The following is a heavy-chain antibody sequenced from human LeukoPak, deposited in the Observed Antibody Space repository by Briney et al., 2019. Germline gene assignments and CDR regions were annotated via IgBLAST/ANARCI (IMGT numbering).Heavy chain of an antibody. V-gene: IGHV1-69*01. Sequence: SVKVSCKASGGTFSSYAISWVRQAPGQGLEWMGGIIPIFGTANYAQKFQGRVTITADESTSTAYMELSSLRSEDTAVYYCAREEYYYGSGSLDPYYYYGMDVWGQGTTVTVSS. CDR2: IIPIFGTA. CDR1: GGTFSSYA. J-gene: IGHJ6*02. D-gene: IGHD3-10*01. CDR3: AREEYYYGSGSLDPYYYYGMDV.